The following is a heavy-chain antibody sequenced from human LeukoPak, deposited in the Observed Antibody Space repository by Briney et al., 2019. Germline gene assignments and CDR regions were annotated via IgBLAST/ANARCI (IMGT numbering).Heavy chain of an antibody. Sequence: GGSLRLSCAAAGFIFNTYAINWVRQAPGKGLEWVSAISGGGDYIYYAHSVKGRFSLSRDNSKNTLYLQMNSLRAEDTAVYFCAKDPNWEHYFDCWGQGTLVTVSS. D-gene: IGHD7-27*01. CDR3: AKDPNWEHYFDC. CDR2: ISGGGDYI. V-gene: IGHV3-23*01. J-gene: IGHJ4*02. CDR1: GFIFNTYA.